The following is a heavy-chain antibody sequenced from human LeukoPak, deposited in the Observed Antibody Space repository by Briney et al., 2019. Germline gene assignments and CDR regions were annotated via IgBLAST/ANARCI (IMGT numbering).Heavy chain of an antibody. D-gene: IGHD3-22*01. CDR1: GDSISSGSYY. CDR3: ARDTYYYDSSGYPPDY. Sequence: SETLSLTCTVSGDSISSGSYYWSWIRQPAGKGLEWIGRIYTSGSTNYNPSLKSRVTMSVDTSKNQFSLKLSSVTAADTAVYYCARDTYYYDSSGYPPDYWGQGTLVTVSS. CDR2: IYTSGST. J-gene: IGHJ4*02. V-gene: IGHV4-61*02.